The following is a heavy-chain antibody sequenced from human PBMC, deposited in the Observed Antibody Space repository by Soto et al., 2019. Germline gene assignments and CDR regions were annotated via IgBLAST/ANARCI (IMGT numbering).Heavy chain of an antibody. Sequence: SETLSLTCTVSGGSISSGGYYWTWIRQHPGKGLEWIGYIYYSGSTYYNPSLKSRVTISVDTSKNQFSLKLSSVTAADTAVYCCARVRGYYYDSSGMPWAFDIWGQGTMVTV. J-gene: IGHJ3*02. CDR2: IYYSGST. CDR1: GGSISSGGYY. CDR3: ARVRGYYYDSSGMPWAFDI. V-gene: IGHV4-61*08. D-gene: IGHD3-22*01.